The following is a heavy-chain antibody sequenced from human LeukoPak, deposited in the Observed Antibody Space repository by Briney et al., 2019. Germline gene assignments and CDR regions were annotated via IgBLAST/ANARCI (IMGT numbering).Heavy chain of an antibody. D-gene: IGHD6-13*01. J-gene: IGHJ3*02. CDR3: ARPPRLYSQDAFDI. CDR2: IYYSGST. CDR1: GGSLSSSSYY. V-gene: IGHV4-39*01. Sequence: PSETLSLTCTVSGGSLSSSSYYWGWIRQPPGKGLEWIGSIYYSGSTYYNPSLKSRVTISVDTSKNQFSLKLSSVTAADTAVYYCARPPRLYSQDAFDIWGQGTMVTVSS.